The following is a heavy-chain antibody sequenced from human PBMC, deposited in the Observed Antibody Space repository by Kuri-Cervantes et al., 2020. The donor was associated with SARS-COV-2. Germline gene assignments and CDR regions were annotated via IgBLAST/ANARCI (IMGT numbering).Heavy chain of an antibody. V-gene: IGHV3-23*01. CDR2: ITISGLST. J-gene: IGHJ5*02. CDR1: GFTFSHYA. Sequence: GESLKISCGASGFTFSHYAMSWFRQAPGKGLEWVSTITISGLSTHYVDSVKGRFTISRDNSKNTVYLQMNSLRADDTAVYYCAKIAGYNSGWYDDWGQGTLVTVSS. CDR3: AKIAGYNSGWYDD. D-gene: IGHD6-19*01.